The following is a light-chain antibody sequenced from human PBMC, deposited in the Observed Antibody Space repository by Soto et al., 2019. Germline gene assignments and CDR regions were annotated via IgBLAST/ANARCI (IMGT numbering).Light chain of an antibody. CDR1: SSNIGSKY. Sequence: QAVVTQPPSASGTPGQRVTISCSGSSSNIGSKYVYWYQQLPGTAPKLLMYRNNQRPSGVPDRFSGSKSGTSASLAISGLRSEDEAHYYCAAWDDSVGGPAFGGGTQLTVL. V-gene: IGLV1-47*01. CDR3: AAWDDSVGGPA. J-gene: IGLJ2*01. CDR2: RNN.